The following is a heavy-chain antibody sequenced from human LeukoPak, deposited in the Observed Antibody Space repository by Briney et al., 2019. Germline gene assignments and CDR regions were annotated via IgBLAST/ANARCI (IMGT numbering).Heavy chain of an antibody. Sequence: GGSLRLSCAASGFTYSSYAMSWVRQAPGKGREWVSAISGSGGSTYYADSVKGRFTISRDNSKNTLYLQMNSLRAEDTAVYYCAREEYSSGWNFDYWGQGTLVTVSS. V-gene: IGHV3-23*01. D-gene: IGHD6-19*01. CDR1: GFTYSSYA. CDR2: ISGSGGST. CDR3: AREEYSSGWNFDY. J-gene: IGHJ4*02.